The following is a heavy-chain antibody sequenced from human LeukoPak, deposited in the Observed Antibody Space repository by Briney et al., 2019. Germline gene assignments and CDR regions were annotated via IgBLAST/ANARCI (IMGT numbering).Heavy chain of an antibody. Sequence: PGGSLRLSCAASGFIFSTYGMLWVRQAPDKGLEWVACIRDDASNKYYADSVKGRFTISRDNSKNSLYLQMNSLRAEDTAVYYCVGGDYWGQGTLVTVSS. CDR3: VGGDY. CDR1: GFIFSTYG. CDR2: IRDDASNK. V-gene: IGHV3-30*02. J-gene: IGHJ4*02.